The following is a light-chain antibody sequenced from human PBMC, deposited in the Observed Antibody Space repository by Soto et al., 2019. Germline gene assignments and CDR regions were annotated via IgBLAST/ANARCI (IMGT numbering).Light chain of an antibody. V-gene: IGLV2-14*01. CDR2: EVS. CDR3: TSYTSSSAVV. CDR1: GSDIGDYNY. Sequence: QSALTQPASVSGSPVQSITISCTGTGSDIGDYNYVSWYQHHPGKAHKVMIYEVSNRPSGVSHRFAASTSGNTASLTISGLQADDDADYYCTSYTSSSAVVFGGGTKLTVL. J-gene: IGLJ2*01.